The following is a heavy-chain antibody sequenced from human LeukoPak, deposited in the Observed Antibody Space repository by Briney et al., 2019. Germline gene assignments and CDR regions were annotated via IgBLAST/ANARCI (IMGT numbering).Heavy chain of an antibody. Sequence: PGGSLRLSCAASGFTFSSYWMTWVRQAPGKGLEWVANIKLDVSETYYVDPVRGRFTISRDNTKNSLYLQMVSLRAEDTAVYYCAKPPKYYYDSSGYYSWGQGTLVTVSS. V-gene: IGHV3-7*01. CDR3: AKPPKYYYDSSGYYS. J-gene: IGHJ4*02. CDR1: GFTFSSYW. CDR2: IKLDVSET. D-gene: IGHD3-22*01.